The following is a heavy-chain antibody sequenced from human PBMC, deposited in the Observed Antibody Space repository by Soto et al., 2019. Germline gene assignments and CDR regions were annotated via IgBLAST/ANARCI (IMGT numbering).Heavy chain of an antibody. CDR2: IHPGGST. Sequence: SETLSLTCAVSGYSISSGDWWGWIRQPPGKGLEWIGYIHPGGSTYYSPSLKSRVTMSVDTSNNQFSLKLSSVTAVDTAVYYCARKIPGASYFDYWGQGILVTVSS. CDR3: ARKIPGASYFDY. J-gene: IGHJ4*02. CDR1: GYSISSGDW. V-gene: IGHV4-28*01.